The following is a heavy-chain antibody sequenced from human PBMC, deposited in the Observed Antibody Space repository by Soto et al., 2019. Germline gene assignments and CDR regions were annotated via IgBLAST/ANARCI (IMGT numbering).Heavy chain of an antibody. Sequence: ETLSLTCSVSGGSISGSYWSWIRQSPGKGLEWLGYVYYTGSTNYSPSLRSRVSISVDTSKNEFSLRLSSVTAADTAVYYCAREGVTLNWFDPWGQGTLVTVSS. CDR3: AREGVTLNWFDP. CDR2: VYYTGST. V-gene: IGHV4-59*01. D-gene: IGHD4-4*01. J-gene: IGHJ5*02. CDR1: GGSISGSY.